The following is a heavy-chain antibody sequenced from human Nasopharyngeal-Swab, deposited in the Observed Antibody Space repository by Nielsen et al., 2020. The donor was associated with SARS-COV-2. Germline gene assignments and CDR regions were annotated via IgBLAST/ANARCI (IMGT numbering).Heavy chain of an antibody. CDR3: AREVINQAVSDAFDF. Sequence: LRLSCTVSGGSISSDNYFWSWLRQRPGKGLEWIGYIHYTGKTYYNPSLESRLTISLDTSRNQFSLMLRSVTAADTAVYYCAREVINQAVSDAFDFWGQGTMVTVSS. J-gene: IGHJ3*01. V-gene: IGHV4-31*03. D-gene: IGHD3-16*02. CDR2: IHYTGKT. CDR1: GGSISSDNYF.